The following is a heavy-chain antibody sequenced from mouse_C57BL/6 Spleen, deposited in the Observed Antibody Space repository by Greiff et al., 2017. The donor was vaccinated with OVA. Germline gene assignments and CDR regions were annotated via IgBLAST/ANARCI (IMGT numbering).Heavy chain of an antibody. CDR2: INPNNGGT. Sequence: VQLQQSGAELVKPGASVKISCKASGYAFSSYWMNWVKQRPGKGLEWIGDINPNNGGTSYNQKFKGKATLTVDKSSSTAYMELRSLTSEDSAVYYCARGGYGSSYLYYFDYWGQGTTLTVSS. D-gene: IGHD1-1*01. CDR1: GYAFSSYW. CDR3: ARGGYGSSYLYYFDY. V-gene: IGHV1-80*01. J-gene: IGHJ2*01.